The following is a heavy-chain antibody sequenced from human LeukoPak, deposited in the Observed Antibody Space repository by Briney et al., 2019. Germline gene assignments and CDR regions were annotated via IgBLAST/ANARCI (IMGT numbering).Heavy chain of an antibody. CDR3: ARGRSEWLRLSQYYYYYYMDV. Sequence: GGSLRLSCAASGFTFSSYSMNWVRQAPGKGLEWVSSISSSSSYIYYADSVKGRFTIPRDNAKNSLYLQMNSLRAEDTAVYYCARGRSEWLRLSQYYYYYYMDVWGKGTTVTVSS. CDR2: ISSSSSYI. J-gene: IGHJ6*03. V-gene: IGHV3-21*01. D-gene: IGHD5-12*01. CDR1: GFTFSSYS.